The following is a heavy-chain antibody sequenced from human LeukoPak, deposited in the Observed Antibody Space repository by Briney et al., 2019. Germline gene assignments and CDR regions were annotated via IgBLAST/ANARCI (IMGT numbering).Heavy chain of an antibody. Sequence: GGSLRLSCAASGFTFNSYWMTWVRQAPGRGLEWVANIKQDGSEKYYVDSVKGRFTISRDNAKNSLYLQMKSLRAEDTAVYYCARDKGYYESSVYYWFGIDYWGQGTLVTVSS. J-gene: IGHJ4*02. CDR2: IKQDGSEK. D-gene: IGHD3-22*01. CDR3: ARDKGYYESSVYYWFGIDY. CDR1: GFTFNSYW. V-gene: IGHV3-7*01.